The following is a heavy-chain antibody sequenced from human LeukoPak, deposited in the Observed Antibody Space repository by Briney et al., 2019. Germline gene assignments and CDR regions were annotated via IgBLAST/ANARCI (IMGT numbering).Heavy chain of an antibody. CDR2: IIPIFGTA. V-gene: IGHV1-69*05. Sequence: ASVKVSCKASGGTFSSYAISWVRQAPGQGLEWMGGIIPIFGTANYAQKFQGRVPITTDESTSTAYMELSSLRSEDTAVYYCARALWSGVAVAGPYYYYMDVWGKGTTVTASS. J-gene: IGHJ6*03. D-gene: IGHD6-19*01. CDR1: GGTFSSYA. CDR3: ARALWSGVAVAGPYYYYMDV.